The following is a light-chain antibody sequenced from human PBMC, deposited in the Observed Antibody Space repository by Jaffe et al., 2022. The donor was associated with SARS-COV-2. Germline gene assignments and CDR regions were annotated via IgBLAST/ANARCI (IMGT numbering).Light chain of an antibody. CDR1: QGISSY. V-gene: IGKV1-9*01. CDR2: AAS. Sequence: DIQLTQSPSFLSASVGDRVTITCRASQGISSYLAWYQQKPGKAPKLLIYAASTLQSGVPSRFSGSGSGTEFTLTISSLQPEDFATYYCQQLNSYLRTWTFGQGTKVEIK. J-gene: IGKJ1*01. CDR3: QQLNSYLRTWT.